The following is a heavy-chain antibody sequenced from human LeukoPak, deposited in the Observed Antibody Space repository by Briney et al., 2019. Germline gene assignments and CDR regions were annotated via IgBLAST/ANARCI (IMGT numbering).Heavy chain of an antibody. Sequence: SETLSLTCAVSGYSISSGYYWGWIRQPPGKGLEWIGSIYHSGSTYYNPSLKSRVTISVDTSKNQFSLKLSSVTAADTAVYYCARHRPVTYQLLYYFDYWAREPWSPSPQ. J-gene: IGHJ4*02. CDR2: IYHSGST. CDR1: GYSISSGYY. V-gene: IGHV4-38-2*01. CDR3: ARHRPVTYQLLYYFDY. D-gene: IGHD2-2*01.